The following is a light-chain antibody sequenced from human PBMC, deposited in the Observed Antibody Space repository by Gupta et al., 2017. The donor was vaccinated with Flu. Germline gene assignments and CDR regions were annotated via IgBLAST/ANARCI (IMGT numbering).Light chain of an antibody. V-gene: IGKV1-39*01. CDR3: QQRDSTPVA. Sequence: VTITSRASQSISRYLNWYQQNPGKAPKLLIYSASSVKSGVPSRFSGSGSGTDFTLTISSLQPEDFANYYCQQRDSTPVAFGQGTKVEIK. CDR1: QSISRY. CDR2: SAS. J-gene: IGKJ1*01.